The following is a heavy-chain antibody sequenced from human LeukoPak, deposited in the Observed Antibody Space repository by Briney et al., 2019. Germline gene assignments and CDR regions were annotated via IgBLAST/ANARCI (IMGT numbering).Heavy chain of an antibody. D-gene: IGHD6-13*01. J-gene: IGHJ4*02. CDR3: ARDRGSSWYFDLDY. CDR1: GYTFTSYG. CDR2: IRAYNGNT. V-gene: IGHV1-18*01. Sequence: ASVKVSCKASGYTFTSYGISWVRQAPGQGLEWMGWIRAYNGNTNYAQKLQGRVTMTTDTSTSTAYMELRSLRSDDTAVYYCARDRGSSWYFDLDYWGQGTLVTVSS.